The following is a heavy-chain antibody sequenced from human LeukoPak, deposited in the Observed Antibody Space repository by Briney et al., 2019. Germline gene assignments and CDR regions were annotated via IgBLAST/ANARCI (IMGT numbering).Heavy chain of an antibody. CDR3: ARSKSLYSTDAFDI. Sequence: GGSLRLSCAAYGFTFSSHWMHWVRQAPGKGLVWVSRINGDGSNTTYADSVKGRFTISRDNAKNTLYLQMNSLRAEDTAVYQCARSKSLYSTDAFDIWGQGTMVTVSS. J-gene: IGHJ3*02. CDR1: GFTFSSHW. D-gene: IGHD2-8*01. V-gene: IGHV3-74*03. CDR2: INGDGSNT.